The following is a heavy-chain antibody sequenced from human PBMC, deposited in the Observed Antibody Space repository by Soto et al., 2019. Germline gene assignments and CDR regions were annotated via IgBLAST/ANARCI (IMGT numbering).Heavy chain of an antibody. CDR1: GGSISSYY. V-gene: IGHV4-59*01. CDR2: IYYSGST. CDR3: ARDLWFGEVDY. Sequence: QVQLQESGPGLVKPSETLSLTCTVSGGSISSYYWSWIRQPPGKGLEWIGYIYYSGSTNYNPSLKSXXTXSXXTSKNQFSLKLSSVTAADTAVYYCARDLWFGEVDYWGQGTLVTVSS. D-gene: IGHD3-10*01. J-gene: IGHJ4*02.